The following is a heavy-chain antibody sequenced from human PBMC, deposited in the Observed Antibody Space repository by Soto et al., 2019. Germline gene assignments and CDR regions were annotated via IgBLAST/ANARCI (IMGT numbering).Heavy chain of an antibody. Sequence: ASVKVSCKVSGYTLAELSMHWVRQAPGKGLEWMGGFDPEDGETIYAQKFQGRVTMTEDTSTDTAYMELSSLRSEDTAVYYCATQGYCSGGSCYGALDAFDIWGQGTMVTVSS. V-gene: IGHV1-24*01. CDR3: ATQGYCSGGSCYGALDAFDI. CDR2: FDPEDGET. CDR1: GYTLAELS. D-gene: IGHD2-15*01. J-gene: IGHJ3*02.